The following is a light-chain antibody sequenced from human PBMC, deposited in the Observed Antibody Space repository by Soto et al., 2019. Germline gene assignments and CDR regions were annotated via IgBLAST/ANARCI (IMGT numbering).Light chain of an antibody. CDR3: QQYETSPRT. V-gene: IGKV2-28*01. CDR2: LGS. Sequence: DIVMTQSPLSLPVTPGEPASISCRSSQSLLYSDGYNYLDWYLQKPGQSPHLLIYLGSNRASGVPDRFSGSGSGTDFTLTISRLEPEDFAVYYCQQYETSPRTFGQGTKV. J-gene: IGKJ1*01. CDR1: QSLLYSDGYNY.